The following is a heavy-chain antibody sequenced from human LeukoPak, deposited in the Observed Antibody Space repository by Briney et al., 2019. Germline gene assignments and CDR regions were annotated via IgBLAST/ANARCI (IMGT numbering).Heavy chain of an antibody. CDR2: IRYDGSNK. CDR1: GFTFSSYA. Sequence: GGSLRLSCVASGFTFSSYAMHWVRQAPGKGLEWVAFIRYDGSNKYYADSVKGRFTISRDNSKNTLYLQMNSLRAEDTAVYYCAKQGKRFLEWHPFDYWGQGTLVTVSS. D-gene: IGHD3-3*01. CDR3: AKQGKRFLEWHPFDY. J-gene: IGHJ4*02. V-gene: IGHV3-30*02.